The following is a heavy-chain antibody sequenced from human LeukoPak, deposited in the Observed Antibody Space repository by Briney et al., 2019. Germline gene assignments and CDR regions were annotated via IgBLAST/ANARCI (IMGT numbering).Heavy chain of an antibody. CDR3: ARGGSDSDY. V-gene: IGHV3-7*04. J-gene: IGHJ4*02. D-gene: IGHD6-6*01. CDR1: GFAFSNYW. Sequence: GGSLRLSCEASGFAFSNYWMTWVRQAPGKGLEWVANIKQDGSDENYVDSVKGRFTISRDNGKNSLYLQMNSLRAEDTAVYYCARGGSDSDYWGQGTLVTVSS. CDR2: IKQDGSDE.